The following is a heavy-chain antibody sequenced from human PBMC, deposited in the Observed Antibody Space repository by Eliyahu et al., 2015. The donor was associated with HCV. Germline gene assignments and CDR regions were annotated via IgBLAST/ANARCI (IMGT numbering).Heavy chain of an antibody. CDR1: GFTFCNYA. D-gene: IGHD4-11*01. Sequence: EVQLLESGGGLVQPGGSLRLXCAAXGFTFCNYAMNWVRQAPRKGLGCVSAISGSGTNTYYXDSVKGRFTLSRDNSKNTLYLQMNSLRAEDTAVYYCAKVSPGTTVTSNFDYWGQGTLVTVSS. J-gene: IGHJ4*02. V-gene: IGHV3-23*01. CDR2: ISGSGTNT. CDR3: AKVSPGTTVTSNFDY.